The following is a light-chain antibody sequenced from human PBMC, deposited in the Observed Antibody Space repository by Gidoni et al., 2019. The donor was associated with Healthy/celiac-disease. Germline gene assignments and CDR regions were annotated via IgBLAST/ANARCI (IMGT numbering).Light chain of an antibody. CDR3: CSYAGSSTCVV. CDR1: SSDVGSYNL. J-gene: IGLJ2*01. CDR2: EGS. Sequence: QSALTQPASVSGSPGQSITISCTGTSSDVGSYNLVSWYQQPPGKAPKLMIYEGSKRPSGVSNRFSGSKSGNTASLTISGLQAEDEADYYCCSYAGSSTCVVFGGGTKLTVL. V-gene: IGLV2-23*01.